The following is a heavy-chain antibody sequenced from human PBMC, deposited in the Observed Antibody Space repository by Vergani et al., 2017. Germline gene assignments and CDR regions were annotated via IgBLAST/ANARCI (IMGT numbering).Heavy chain of an antibody. Sequence: EVQLVESGGGLVQPGGSLRLSCAASGFTFSSYEMNWVRQAPGKGLEWVSYISSSGSTIYYADSVKGRFTISRDNAKNTLYLQMNSLRAEDTAVYYCAKRYDSSGYYYFDYWGQGTLVTVSS. CDR1: GFTFSSYE. V-gene: IGHV3-48*03. CDR2: ISSSGSTI. D-gene: IGHD3-22*01. J-gene: IGHJ4*02. CDR3: AKRYDSSGYYYFDY.